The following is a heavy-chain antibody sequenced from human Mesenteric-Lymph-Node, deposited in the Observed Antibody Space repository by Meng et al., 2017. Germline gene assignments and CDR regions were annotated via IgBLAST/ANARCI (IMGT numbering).Heavy chain of an antibody. CDR2: IWYDGSNK. V-gene: IGHV3-33*08. D-gene: IGHD3-22*01. CDR3: ARDREVVVITTGDDAFDI. CDR1: GFTFSSYA. J-gene: IGHJ3*02. Sequence: GESLKISCAASGFTFSSYAMHWVRQAPGKGLEWVAVIWYDGSNKYYADSVKGRFTISRDNSKNTLYLQMNSLRAEDTAVYYCARDREVVVITTGDDAFDIWGQGTMVTVSS.